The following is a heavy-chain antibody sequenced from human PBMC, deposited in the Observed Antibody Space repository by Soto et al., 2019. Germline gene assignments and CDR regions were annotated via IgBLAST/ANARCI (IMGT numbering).Heavy chain of an antibody. J-gene: IGHJ4*02. CDR3: ARATRSGSPPFDH. CDR1: GYTCSNYY. CDR2: INPSGDST. D-gene: IGHD5-12*01. Sequence: ASVKVSCKGAGYTCSNYYMHWVRQAPGQGLEWMGIINPSGDSTSYAQEFQGIVTMTRETSTSTLYMELSSLRSEDTAVYYCARATRSGSPPFDHWGQGTLVTVSS. V-gene: IGHV1-46*01.